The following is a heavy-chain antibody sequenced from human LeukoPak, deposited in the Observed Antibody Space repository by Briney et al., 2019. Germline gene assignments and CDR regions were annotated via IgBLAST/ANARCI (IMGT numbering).Heavy chain of an antibody. J-gene: IGHJ4*02. V-gene: IGHV4-39*01. D-gene: IGHD3-16*01. CDR2: IYYSGGT. CDR3: ARHGGSSILYHFDY. CDR1: GASISSSSFF. Sequence: SETLSLTCTVSGASISSSSFFWGWIRQPPGKGLEWIGAIYYSGGTYYNPSLRGRVTISVDTSKKQFSLKLSSVTAADTALYYCARHGGSSILYHFDYWGQGTLVTVSS.